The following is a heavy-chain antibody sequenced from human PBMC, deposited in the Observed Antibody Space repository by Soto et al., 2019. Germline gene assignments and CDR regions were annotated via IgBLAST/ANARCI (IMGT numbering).Heavy chain of an antibody. CDR3: ARGVAVAASNWFDP. V-gene: IGHV1-69*02. D-gene: IGHD6-19*01. CDR2: IIPILGIA. J-gene: IGHJ5*02. Sequence: QVQLVQSGAEVKKPGSSVKVSCKASGGTFSSYTISWVRQAPGQGLEWMGRIIPILGIANYAQKFQGRVTITADKXTSTAYMELSSLRSEDTAVYYCARGVAVAASNWFDPWGQGTLVTVSS. CDR1: GGTFSSYT.